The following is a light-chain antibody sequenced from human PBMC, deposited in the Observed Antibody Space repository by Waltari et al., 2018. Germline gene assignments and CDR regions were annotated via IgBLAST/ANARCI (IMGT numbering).Light chain of an antibody. CDR3: QQYYNTPYT. Sequence: DIVVTQSPDSLAGSLGERATIHCKSSQSVLYSSKNKNYLAWFQQKPPQPPKLLIYWASTRESGVPDRFSGSGSGTDFTLTISSLQAEDVAVYYCQQYYNTPYTFGQGTKLEIK. CDR1: QSVLYSSKNKNY. CDR2: WAS. J-gene: IGKJ2*01. V-gene: IGKV4-1*01.